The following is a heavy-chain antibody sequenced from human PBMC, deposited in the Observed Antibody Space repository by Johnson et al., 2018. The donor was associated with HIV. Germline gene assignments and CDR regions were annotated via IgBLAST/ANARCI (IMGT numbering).Heavy chain of an antibody. J-gene: IGHJ3*02. D-gene: IGHD5-18*01. CDR1: GFTFSTYG. CDR2: IWYDGSNK. Sequence: QVQLVESGGGVVQPGRSLRLSCVASGFTFSTYGMHWVRQAPGKGLEWVAVIWYDGSNKYYADSVKGRFTISRDNSKNTLYLEMNSLRAEDTAVYYCSYIFVDTAMDKTTTDAFDIWGQGTMVTVSS. V-gene: IGHV3-33*01. CDR3: SYIFVDTAMDKTTTDAFDI.